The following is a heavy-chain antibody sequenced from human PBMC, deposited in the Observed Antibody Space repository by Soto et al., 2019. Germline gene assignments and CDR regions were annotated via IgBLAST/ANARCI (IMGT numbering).Heavy chain of an antibody. CDR2: IHPRGGST. CDR3: ARAPYSSSSFFFDY. J-gene: IGHJ4*02. V-gene: IGHV1-46*01. CDR1: GYSFTSYF. D-gene: IGHD6-6*01. Sequence: GASVKVSCKASGYSFTSYFMHWVRQAPGQGLEWMGIIHPRGGSTNYAQRFQDRVTMAWDTSTSTVYMELSSLRSDDTAVYYCARAPYSSSSFFFDYWGQGTPVTVS.